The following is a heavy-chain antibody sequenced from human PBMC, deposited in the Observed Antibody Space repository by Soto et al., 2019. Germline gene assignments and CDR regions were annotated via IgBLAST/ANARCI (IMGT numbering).Heavy chain of an antibody. CDR1: GFTFSSHG. CDR2: IWNDGSNK. D-gene: IGHD5-18*01. Sequence: GGSLRLSCAASGFTFSSHGMHWVRQAPGKGLEWVALIWNDGSNKYYVDSVKGRFTISRDNSKNTLYLQMHSLRAEDTAGYHCARDMDTARVSNDFDIWGQGTMGTVSS. V-gene: IGHV3-33*01. CDR3: ARDMDTARVSNDFDI. J-gene: IGHJ3*02.